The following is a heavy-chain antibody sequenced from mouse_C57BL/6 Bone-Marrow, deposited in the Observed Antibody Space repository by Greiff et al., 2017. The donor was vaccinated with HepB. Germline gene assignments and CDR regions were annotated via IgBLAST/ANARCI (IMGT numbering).Heavy chain of an antibody. D-gene: IGHD1-1*01. CDR1: GFSLTSYG. CDR2: IWSGGST. Sequence: VKVVESGPGLVQPSQSLSITCTVSGFSLTSYGVHWVRQSPAKGLEWLGVIWSGGSTDYNAAFISRLSISKDNSKSQVFFKMNSLQADDTAIYYCARVAYYYGSSYGFDYWGQGTTLTVSS. J-gene: IGHJ2*01. CDR3: ARVAYYYGSSYGFDY. V-gene: IGHV2-2*01.